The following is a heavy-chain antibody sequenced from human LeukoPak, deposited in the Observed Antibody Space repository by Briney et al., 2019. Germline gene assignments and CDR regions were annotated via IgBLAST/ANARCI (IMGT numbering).Heavy chain of an antibody. V-gene: IGHV1-2*02. CDR3: ARVDTAMGIDY. Sequence: ASVKVSCKASGYTFTGYYMHWVRQAPGQGLEWMGWINPNNGGTNYAQKFQGRVTMTRDTSISTAYMELSRLRSDDTAVYYCARVDTAMGIDYWGQEPWSPSPQ. CDR1: GYTFTGYY. J-gene: IGHJ4*01. CDR2: INPNNGGT. D-gene: IGHD5-18*01.